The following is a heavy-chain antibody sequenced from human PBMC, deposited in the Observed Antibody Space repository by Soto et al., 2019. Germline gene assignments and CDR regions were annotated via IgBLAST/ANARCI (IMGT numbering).Heavy chain of an antibody. D-gene: IGHD3-22*01. CDR3: ALHYYDRGAFDN. Sequence: QVQLVESGGGVVQPGRSLRLSCAASGFTFSSYGMHWVRQAPGKGLEWVAVISYDGSNKYYADSVKGRFTISRDNSKNTLYLQMNSLRAEDTAVYYCALHYYDRGAFDNWGQGTMVTVAS. V-gene: IGHV3-30*03. J-gene: IGHJ3*02. CDR2: ISYDGSNK. CDR1: GFTFSSYG.